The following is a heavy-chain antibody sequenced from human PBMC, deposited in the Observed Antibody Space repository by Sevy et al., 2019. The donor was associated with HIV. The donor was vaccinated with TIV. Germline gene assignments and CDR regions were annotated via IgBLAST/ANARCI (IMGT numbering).Heavy chain of an antibody. Sequence: GGSLRLSCAASGFTVSSNYMSWVRQAPGKGLEWVSVIYSGGRTYYADSVKGRFTISRENSKNTLYLQMNSLRAEDTAVYYCARIAAGPGGRFDAFDIWGQGTMVTVSS. J-gene: IGHJ3*02. D-gene: IGHD6-6*01. CDR3: ARIAAGPGGRFDAFDI. V-gene: IGHV3-53*01. CDR2: IYSGGRT. CDR1: GFTVSSNY.